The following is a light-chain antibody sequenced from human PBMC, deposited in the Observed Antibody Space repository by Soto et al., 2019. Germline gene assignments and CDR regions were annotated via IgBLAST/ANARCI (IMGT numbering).Light chain of an antibody. J-gene: IGLJ3*02. CDR3: FAYAGRSTRV. CDR2: ETS. V-gene: IGLV2-23*01. Sequence: QSVLTQPASMSGSPGQSINISCTGTDSDVGSYKLVSWYQQFPGKAPRLMMSETSKRFSGTSDRFSGSKSGNTASLTISGLRAEDEADYYCFAYAGRSTRVFGGGTKVTVL. CDR1: DSDVGSYKL.